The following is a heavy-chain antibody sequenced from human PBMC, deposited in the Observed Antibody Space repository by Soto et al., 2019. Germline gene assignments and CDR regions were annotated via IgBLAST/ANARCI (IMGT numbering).Heavy chain of an antibody. Sequence: ADSVKVSCKASGYTFTSYGISWVRQAPGQGLEWMGWISAYNGNTNYAQKLQGRVTMTTDTSTSTAYMELRSLRSDDTAVYYCARDRRVQSERFHYRGQGPLVPVFS. CDR3: ARDRRVQSERFHY. J-gene: IGHJ4*02. V-gene: IGHV1-18*01. CDR2: ISAYNGNT. D-gene: IGHD1-1*01. CDR1: GYTFTSYG.